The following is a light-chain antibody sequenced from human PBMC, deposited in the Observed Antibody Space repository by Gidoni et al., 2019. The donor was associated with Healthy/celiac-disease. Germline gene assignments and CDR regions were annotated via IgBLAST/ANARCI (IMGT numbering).Light chain of an antibody. V-gene: IGKV1-33*01. J-gene: IGKJ4*01. CDR3: QQYDNLPLT. CDR2: DAS. Sequence: DIQSPPSPSSLSASVGDRVTITCQASQDISNYLNWYQQKPGKAPKLLIYDASNLETGVPSRFSGSGSGTDFTFTISSLQPEDIATYYCQQYDNLPLTFGGGTKVEIK. CDR1: QDISNY.